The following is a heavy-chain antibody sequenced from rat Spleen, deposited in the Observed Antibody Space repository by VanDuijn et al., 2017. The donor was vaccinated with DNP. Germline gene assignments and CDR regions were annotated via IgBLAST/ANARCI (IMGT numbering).Heavy chain of an antibody. CDR1: GFTFSDYN. Sequence: EVQLVESGGDLVQPGGSMKLSCAASGFTFSDYNMAWVRQAPKRGLEWVATTSYDGSSTYYRDSVKGRFTISRDNAKSTLYLQMNSLRSEDTATYYCARLGGSPFDYWGQGVMVTVSS. V-gene: IGHV5-7*01. J-gene: IGHJ2*01. D-gene: IGHD5-1*01. CDR2: TSYDGSST. CDR3: ARLGGSPFDY.